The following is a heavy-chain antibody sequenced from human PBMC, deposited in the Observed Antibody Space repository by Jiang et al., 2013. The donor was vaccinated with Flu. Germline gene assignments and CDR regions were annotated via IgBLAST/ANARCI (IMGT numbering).Heavy chain of an antibody. CDR3: ASGMYDFWSGYQNWFDP. V-gene: IGHV1-3*01. Sequence: QSGSELKKPGASVKISCKASGYTFTSYAMHWVRQAPGQRLEWMGWINAGNGNTKYSQKFQGRVTITRDTSASTAYMELSSLRSEDTAVYYCASGMYDFWSGYQNWFDPWGQGTLVTVSS. CDR1: GYTFTSYA. D-gene: IGHD3-3*01. J-gene: IGHJ5*02. CDR2: INAGNGNT.